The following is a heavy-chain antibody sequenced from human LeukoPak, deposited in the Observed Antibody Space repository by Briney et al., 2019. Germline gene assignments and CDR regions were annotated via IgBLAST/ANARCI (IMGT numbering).Heavy chain of an antibody. CDR2: ISYDGSNK. Sequence: GGSLRLSCAASGFTFSSYGMHWVRQAPGKGLEWVAVISYDGSNKYYADSVEGRFTISRDNSKNTLYLQMNSLRAEDTAVYYCASEGIAAAADIWGQGTMVTVSS. V-gene: IGHV3-30*03. CDR1: GFTFSSYG. J-gene: IGHJ3*02. D-gene: IGHD6-13*01. CDR3: ASEGIAAAADI.